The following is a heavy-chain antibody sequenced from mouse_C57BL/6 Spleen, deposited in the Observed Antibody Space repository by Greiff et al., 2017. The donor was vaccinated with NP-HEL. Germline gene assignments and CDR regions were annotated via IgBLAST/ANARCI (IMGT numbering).Heavy chain of an antibody. CDR1: GYTFTDYY. J-gene: IGHJ1*03. D-gene: IGHD4-1*01. CDR3: AQRPSANWRGYFDV. Sequence: EVQLQQSGPELVKPGASVKISCKASGYTFTDYYMNWVKQSHGKSLEWIGDINPNNGGTSYNQKFKGKATLTVDKSSSTAYMELRSLTSEDSAVYYCAQRPSANWRGYFDVWGTGTTVTVSS. V-gene: IGHV1-26*01. CDR2: INPNNGGT.